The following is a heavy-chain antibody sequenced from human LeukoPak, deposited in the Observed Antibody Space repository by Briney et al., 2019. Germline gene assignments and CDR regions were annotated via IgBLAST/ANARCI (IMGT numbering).Heavy chain of an antibody. CDR3: SRDSYGYRPHSGFDV. CDR1: GLFFGDYS. D-gene: IGHD5-24*01. J-gene: IGHJ6*02. V-gene: IGHV3-49*03. CDR2: IAGKTNAGTI. Sequence: GGSLRLSCAASGLFFGDYSMSWFRQAPAKGLEWVGFIAGKTNAGTIDYATSVKGRFTISRDDPKSIAYLQMNSLRTEDTAVYYCSRDSYGYRPHSGFDVWGQGTTVIVYS.